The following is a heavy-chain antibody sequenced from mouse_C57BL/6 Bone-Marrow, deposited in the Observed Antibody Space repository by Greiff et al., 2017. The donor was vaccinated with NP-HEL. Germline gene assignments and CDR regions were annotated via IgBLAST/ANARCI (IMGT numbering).Heavy chain of an antibody. V-gene: IGHV1-55*01. J-gene: IGHJ2*01. Sequence: QVQLQQPGAELVKPGASVKMSCKASGYTFTSYWITWVKQRPGQGLEWIGDIYPGSGSTNYNEKLKSKATLTVDTSSSTAYMQLSSLTSEDAAVYYCARREFITTVVGYWGQGTTLTVSS. CDR1: GYTFTSYW. CDR2: IYPGSGST. D-gene: IGHD1-1*01. CDR3: ARREFITTVVGY.